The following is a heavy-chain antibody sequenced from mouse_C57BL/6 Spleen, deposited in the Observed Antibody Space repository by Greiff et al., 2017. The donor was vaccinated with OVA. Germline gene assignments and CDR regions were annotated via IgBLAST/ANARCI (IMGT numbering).Heavy chain of an antibody. CDR3: AREGSSGYSAY. V-gene: IGHV1-50*01. J-gene: IGHJ3*01. Sequence: VQLQQPGAELVKPGASVKLSCKASGYTFTSYWMQWVKQRPGQGLEWIGEIDPSDSYTNYNQKFKGKATLTVDTSSSTAYMQLSSLTSEDSAFYYCAREGSSGYSAYWGQGTLVTVSA. D-gene: IGHD3-2*02. CDR1: GYTFTSYW. CDR2: IDPSDSYT.